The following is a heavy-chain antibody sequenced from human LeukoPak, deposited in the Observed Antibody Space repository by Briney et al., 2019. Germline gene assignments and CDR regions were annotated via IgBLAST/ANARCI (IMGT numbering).Heavy chain of an antibody. CDR1: GGSISSYY. CDR2: IYTSGST. D-gene: IGHD3-10*01. Sequence: SETLSLTCTVSGGSISSYYWSWIRQPAGKGLEWIGRIYTSGSTNYSPSLKSRVTMSVDTSKNQFSLKLSSVTAADTAVYYCARGSSTHYYGSGSLISHYYGMDVWGQGTTVTVSS. V-gene: IGHV4-4*07. CDR3: ARGSSTHYYGSGSLISHYYGMDV. J-gene: IGHJ6*02.